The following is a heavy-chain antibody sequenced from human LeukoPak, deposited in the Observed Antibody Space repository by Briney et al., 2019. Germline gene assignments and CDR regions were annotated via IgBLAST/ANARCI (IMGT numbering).Heavy chain of an antibody. CDR1: GFPFSNYW. CDR2: INEGGWTT. J-gene: IGHJ4*02. CDR3: ARDVAGMDGY. V-gene: IGHV3-74*01. Sequence: GGSLRLSCAASGFPFSNYWMHWVRQAPGKGLVWVSRINEGGWTTDYADSVKGRFAISRDNAKNTLYLQMNSLRAEDAAVYYCARDVAGMDGYWGQGTLVTVSS. D-gene: IGHD2-15*01.